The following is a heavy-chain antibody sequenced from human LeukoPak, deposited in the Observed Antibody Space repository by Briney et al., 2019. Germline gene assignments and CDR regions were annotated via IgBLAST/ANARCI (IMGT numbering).Heavy chain of an antibody. Sequence: GGSLRLSCAASGNYWMHWVRQAPGKGLVWVSHITSDGSWTSYADSVKGRFTISKDNAKNTVYLQMNNLRAEDTAVYYCVSFYETYWGRGTLVTVSS. CDR2: ITSDGSWT. D-gene: IGHD2-2*01. CDR1: GNYW. CDR3: VSFYETY. J-gene: IGHJ4*02. V-gene: IGHV3-74*01.